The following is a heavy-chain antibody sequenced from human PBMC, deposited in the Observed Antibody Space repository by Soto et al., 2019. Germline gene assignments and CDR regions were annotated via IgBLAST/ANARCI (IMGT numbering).Heavy chain of an antibody. D-gene: IGHD6-13*01. J-gene: IGHJ5*02. CDR3: ARLGGYSSSLYLVRWLDP. CDR2: INHSGST. CDR1: GGSFSGYY. V-gene: IGHV4-34*01. Sequence: QVQLQQWGAGLLKPSETLSLTCAVYGGSFSGYYWSWIRQPPGKGLEWMGEINHSGSTNYNPSLKSGVTVSVDTSKNQFSLTLSSVAAADTAVYYCARLGGYSSSLYLVRWLDPWGQGTLVTVSS.